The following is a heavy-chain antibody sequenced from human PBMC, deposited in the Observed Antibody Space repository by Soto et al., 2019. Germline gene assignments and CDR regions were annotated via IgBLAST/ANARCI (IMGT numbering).Heavy chain of an antibody. CDR1: GYSFTSYW. CDR2: IYPGDSDT. D-gene: IGHD3-3*01. V-gene: IGHV5-51*01. CDR3: ARHGTYVFWCCYYPLYYFDY. J-gene: IGHJ4*02. Sequence: GESLKISCKGSGYSFTSYWIGWVRQMPGKGLEWMGIIYPGDSDTRYSPSFQGQVTISADKSISTAYLQWSSLKASDTAMYYCARHGTYVFWCCYYPLYYFDYRARGSLVLVSA.